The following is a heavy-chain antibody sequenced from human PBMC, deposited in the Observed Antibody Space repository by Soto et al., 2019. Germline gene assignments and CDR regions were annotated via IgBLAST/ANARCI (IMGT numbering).Heavy chain of an antibody. CDR3: ARDLMYYYDSSGYSRFHWFDP. J-gene: IGHJ5*02. CDR1: GGSISSGGYY. D-gene: IGHD3-22*01. Sequence: PSETLSLTCTVSGGSISSGGYYWSWIRQHPGKGLEWIGYIYYSGSTYYNPSLKSRVTISVDTSKNQFSLRLSSVTAADTAVYYCARDLMYYYDSSGYSRFHWFDPWGQGTLVTVSS. CDR2: IYYSGST. V-gene: IGHV4-31*03.